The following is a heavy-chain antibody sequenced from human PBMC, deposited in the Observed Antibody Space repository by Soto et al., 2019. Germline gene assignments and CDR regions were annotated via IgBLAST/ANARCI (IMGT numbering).Heavy chain of an antibody. CDR2: ISGSGGST. D-gene: IGHD3-3*01. CDR1: GFTFSSYA. Sequence: EVQLLESGGGLVQPGGSLRLSCAASGFTFSSYAMSWVRQAPGKGLEWVSAISGSGGSTYYADSVKGRFTISRDNSKNTLYLQMNSLRAEDTSVYYCVKGGTYYDFWSGYYTDWGQGTLVTVSS. J-gene: IGHJ4*02. V-gene: IGHV3-23*01. CDR3: VKGGTYYDFWSGYYTD.